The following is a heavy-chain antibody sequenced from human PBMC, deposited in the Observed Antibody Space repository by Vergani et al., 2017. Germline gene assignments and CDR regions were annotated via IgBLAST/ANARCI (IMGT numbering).Heavy chain of an antibody. V-gene: IGHV4-61*02. CDR1: GGSINSHNYY. D-gene: IGHD3-22*01. CDR3: ARGSCLGCSCYKPLFDY. J-gene: IGHJ4*02. Sequence: QVQLQESGPGLVKPSQTLSLTCTVSGGSINSHNYYWSWIRQPAGKGLEWIGRIHTSGSTNYNPSLKSRVTMSEDTSTNQFSLNLTSVTAADTAVYFCARGSCLGCSCYKPLFDYWGQGSLVTVSS. CDR2: IHTSGST.